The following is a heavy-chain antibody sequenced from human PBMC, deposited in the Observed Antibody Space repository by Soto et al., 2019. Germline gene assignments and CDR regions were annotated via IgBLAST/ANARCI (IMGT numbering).Heavy chain of an antibody. Sequence: EVQLLESGGGLVQPGGSLRLSCAASRFSFSSYSMSWVRQVPGKGLEWVSSISAGGGTTYYADSVKGRFTISRDNSQDTLYLQMNSLRVEDTAVYYCRVGGVMGVITDDYWGQGSLVTVSS. D-gene: IGHD3-22*01. CDR1: RFSFSSYS. V-gene: IGHV3-23*01. CDR3: RVGGVMGVITDDY. CDR2: ISAGGGTT. J-gene: IGHJ4*02.